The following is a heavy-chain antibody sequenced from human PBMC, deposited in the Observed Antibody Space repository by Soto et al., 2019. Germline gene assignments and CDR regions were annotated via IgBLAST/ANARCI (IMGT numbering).Heavy chain of an antibody. CDR1: GGSFSGYY. D-gene: IGHD2-15*01. CDR2: INHSGST. CDR3: ARGPLVVVAATTYYYYYGMDV. J-gene: IGHJ6*02. V-gene: IGHV4-34*01. Sequence: QVQLQQWGAGLLKPSETLSLTCAVYGGSFSGYYWSWIRQPPGKGLEWNGEINHSGSTNYNPSLKSRVTISVDTSKNQFSLKLSSVTAADTAVYYCARGPLVVVAATTYYYYYGMDVWGQGTTVTVSS.